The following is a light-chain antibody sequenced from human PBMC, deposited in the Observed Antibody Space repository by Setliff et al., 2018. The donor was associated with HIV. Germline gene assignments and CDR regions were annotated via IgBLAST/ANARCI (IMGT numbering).Light chain of an antibody. V-gene: IGLV2-14*03. Sequence: QSVLTQPASVSGSPGQSVTISCTGTSSDVGGYNFVSWYQQHPGKTPELLIYDVTNRPSGVSDRFSGSKSGNTASLTISGLQPEDEADYYCSSYTSTRALLFGGGT. J-gene: IGLJ2*01. CDR1: SSDVGGYNF. CDR2: DVT. CDR3: SSYTSTRALL.